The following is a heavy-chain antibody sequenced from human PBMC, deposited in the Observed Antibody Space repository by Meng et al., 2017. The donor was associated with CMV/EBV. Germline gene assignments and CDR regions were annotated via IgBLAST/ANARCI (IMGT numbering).Heavy chain of an antibody. D-gene: IGHD3-16*02. CDR2: IYYSGST. J-gene: IGHJ3*02. CDR1: GGSVSSGSYY. CDR3: ARAHPYDDYVWGSYRSRGAFDI. Sequence: SETLSLTCTVSGGSVSSGSYYWSWIRQPPGKGLEWIGYIYYSGSTNYNPSLKSRVTISVDTSKNQFSLKLSSVTAADAAVYYCARAHPYDDYVWGSYRSRGAFDIWGQGTMVTVSS. V-gene: IGHV4-61*01.